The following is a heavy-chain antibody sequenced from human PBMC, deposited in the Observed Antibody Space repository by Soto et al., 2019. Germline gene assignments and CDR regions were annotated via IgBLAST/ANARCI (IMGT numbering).Heavy chain of an antibody. CDR1: GFTFSSYS. Sequence: GGSLRLSCAASGFTFSSYSMNWVRQAPGKGLEWVSSISSSSSYIYYADSVKGRLTISRDKAKNSLYLQMNSLRAEDTVVYYCARDRGWGGDCYSFPSCQHWCEGTLVTVSS. CDR2: ISSSSSYI. D-gene: IGHD2-21*01. CDR3: ARDRGWGGDCYSFPSCQH. J-gene: IGHJ1*01. V-gene: IGHV3-21*01.